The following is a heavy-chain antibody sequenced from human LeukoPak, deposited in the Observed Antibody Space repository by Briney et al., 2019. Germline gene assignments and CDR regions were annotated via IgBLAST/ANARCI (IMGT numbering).Heavy chain of an antibody. CDR2: IHYTGTT. Sequence: SETLSLTCIVSGGSINSHYWSWIRQPPGKGLEWIGDIHYTGTTKYNPSVKSRVTISIDTSKNQFSLELSSVTATDTAVYFCATNRVGTYDRPFDIWGQGTMVTVSS. V-gene: IGHV4-59*08. D-gene: IGHD1-26*01. CDR1: GGSINSHY. CDR3: ATNRVGTYDRPFDI. J-gene: IGHJ3*02.